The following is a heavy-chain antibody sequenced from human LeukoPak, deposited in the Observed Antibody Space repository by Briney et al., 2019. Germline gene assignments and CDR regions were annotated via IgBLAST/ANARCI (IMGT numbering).Heavy chain of an antibody. CDR1: GFTFSSYG. Sequence: GGSLRLSCAASGFTFSSYGMHWVRQAPGKGLEWVAFTRYDGSNKYYADSVKGRFTISRDNSKNTLYLQMNSLRAEDTAVYYCAEDLLRGSYGLDAFDIWGQGTMVTVSS. D-gene: IGHD1-26*01. V-gene: IGHV3-30*02. CDR3: AEDLLRGSYGLDAFDI. CDR2: TRYDGSNK. J-gene: IGHJ3*02.